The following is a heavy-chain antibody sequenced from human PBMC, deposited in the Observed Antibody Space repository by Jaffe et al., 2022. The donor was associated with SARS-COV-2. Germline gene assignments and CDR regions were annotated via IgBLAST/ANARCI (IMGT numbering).Heavy chain of an antibody. V-gene: IGHV3-48*03. Sequence: EVQLVESGGGLVQPGGSLRLSCAASGFTFSSYEMNWVRQAPGKGLEWVSYISSSGSTIYYADSVKGRFTISRDNAKNSLYLQMNSLRAEDTAVYYCATLYGDYPRDFDYWGQGTLVTVSS. CDR2: ISSSGSTI. CDR1: GFTFSSYE. D-gene: IGHD4-17*01. J-gene: IGHJ4*02. CDR3: ATLYGDYPRDFDY.